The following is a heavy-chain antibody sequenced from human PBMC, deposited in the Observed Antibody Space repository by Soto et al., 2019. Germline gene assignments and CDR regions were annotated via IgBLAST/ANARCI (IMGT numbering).Heavy chain of an antibody. D-gene: IGHD5-12*01. Sequence: QVQLVQSGAEVQKPGSSVKVSCKASGGTFSSYTSSWLRQAPGQELEWVGRIIPIPGIANYAQNFQGRVTITAGKSTSTAYMELSSLRSEDTAVYYCAREVGVRGYSGYDSHYFDYWGQGTLVTVSS. CDR3: AREVGVRGYSGYDSHYFDY. V-gene: IGHV1-69*08. CDR2: IIPIPGIA. J-gene: IGHJ4*02. CDR1: GGTFSSYT.